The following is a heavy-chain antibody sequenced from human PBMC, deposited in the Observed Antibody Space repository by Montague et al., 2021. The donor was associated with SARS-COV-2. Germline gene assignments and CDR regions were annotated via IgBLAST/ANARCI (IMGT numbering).Heavy chain of an antibody. Sequence: VKHTQTLTLTCSFSGFSLSTSAVGVGWIRQPPGKALEWLAVIYWNDDKYYDPSLNSRLTITKDTSKNQVVLTMTNMDPVDTATCYCAHRIRNLNGFQNWGQGTLVTVSS. J-gene: IGHJ1*01. CDR1: GFSLSTSAVG. D-gene: IGHD2-8*01. CDR2: IYWNDDK. V-gene: IGHV2-5*01. CDR3: AHRIRNLNGFQN.